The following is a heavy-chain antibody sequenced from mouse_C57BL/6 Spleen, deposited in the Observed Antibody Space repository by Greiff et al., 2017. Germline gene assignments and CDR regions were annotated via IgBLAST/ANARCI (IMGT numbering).Heavy chain of an antibody. D-gene: IGHD1-1*01. Sequence: EVQLQQSGTVLARPGASVKMSCKTSGYTFTSYWMHWVKQRPGQGLEWIGAIYPGNSDTSYNQKFKGKAKLTAVTSASTAYMELSSLTNEDSAVYYCTRFPITTVVGSNYWGQGTTLTVSS. V-gene: IGHV1-5*01. CDR1: GYTFTSYW. CDR3: TRFPITTVVGSNY. CDR2: IYPGNSDT. J-gene: IGHJ2*01.